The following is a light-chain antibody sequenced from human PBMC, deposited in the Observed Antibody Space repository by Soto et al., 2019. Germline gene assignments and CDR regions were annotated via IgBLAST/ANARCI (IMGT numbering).Light chain of an antibody. J-gene: IGLJ3*02. CDR2: DVS. CDR3: SSYTNTSTLV. V-gene: IGLV2-14*03. Sequence: QSVLTQPASVSGSPGQAITISCTGTSSDVGAYNLVSWYQQHPGRAPKLFIFDVSYRPSGVSNRFSGSKSGNTASLTISGLQAEDEAFYYCSSYTNTSTLVFGGGTKLTVL. CDR1: SSDVGAYNL.